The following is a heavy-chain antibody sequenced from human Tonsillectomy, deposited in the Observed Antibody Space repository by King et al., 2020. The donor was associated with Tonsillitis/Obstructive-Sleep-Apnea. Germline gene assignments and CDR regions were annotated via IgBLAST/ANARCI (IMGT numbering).Heavy chain of an antibody. CDR2: INHSGST. J-gene: IGHJ5*02. CDR1: GGSFSGYY. V-gene: IGHV4-34*01. D-gene: IGHD2-15*01. CDR3: ASLPPIERYCSGGSCYP. Sequence: VQLPQWGAGLLKPSETLSLTCAVYGGSFSGYYWSWIRQPPGKGLEWIGEINHSGSTNYNPSLKSRVTISVDTSKNQFSLKLSSVTAADTAVYYCASLPPIERYCSGGSCYPWGQGTLVTVSS.